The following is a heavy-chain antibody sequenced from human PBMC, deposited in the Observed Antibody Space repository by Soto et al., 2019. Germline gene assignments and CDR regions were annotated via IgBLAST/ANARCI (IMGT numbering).Heavy chain of an antibody. Sequence: ASVKVSCKASGYTFTSYDVSWVRHATGQGPEWMGWMNPKSGNTHYAQKFQGRVTMTRDTSISTAYMELSSLRSEDTAVYYCASEIGDGYGSGGSCYDGFDLWGQGTMVTVAS. V-gene: IGHV1-8*01. CDR1: GYTFTSYD. CDR3: ASEIGDGYGSGGSCYDGFDL. J-gene: IGHJ3*01. CDR2: MNPKSGNT. D-gene: IGHD2-15*01.